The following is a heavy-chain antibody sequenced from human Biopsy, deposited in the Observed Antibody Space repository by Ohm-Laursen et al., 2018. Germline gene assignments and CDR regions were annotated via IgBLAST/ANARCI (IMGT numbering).Heavy chain of an antibody. Sequence: TLSLTCAVSGFSISSGYYWGWIRQPPGKGLEWIGSVYDSGKSYYNPSLKSRVTILVDVSKSQFSLKLNSVTAADTAVYYCARATNSTGWPYYYFYGMDVWGQGTTVTVSS. CDR1: GFSISSGYY. D-gene: IGHD2/OR15-2a*01. V-gene: IGHV4-38-2*01. J-gene: IGHJ6*02. CDR2: VYDSGKS. CDR3: ARATNSTGWPYYYFYGMDV.